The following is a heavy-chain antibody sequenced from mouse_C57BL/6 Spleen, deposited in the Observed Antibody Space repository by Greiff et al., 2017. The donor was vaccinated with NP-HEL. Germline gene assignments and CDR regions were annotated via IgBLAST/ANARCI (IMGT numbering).Heavy chain of an antibody. CDR1: GYTFTDYY. CDR3: ARRYGSSYENFDY. CDR2: INPNNGGT. V-gene: IGHV1-26*01. D-gene: IGHD1-1*01. Sequence: VQLQQSGPELVKPGASVKISCKASGYTFTDYYMNWVKQSHGKSLEWIGDINPNNGGTSYNQKFKGKATLTVDKSSSTAYMELRSLTSEDSAVYYCARRYGSSYENFDYWGQGTTLTVSS. J-gene: IGHJ2*01.